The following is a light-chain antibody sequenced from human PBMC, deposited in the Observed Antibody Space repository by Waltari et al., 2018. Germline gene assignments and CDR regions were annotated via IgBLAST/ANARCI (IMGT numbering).Light chain of an antibody. CDR3: QQLNSFPYT. CDR1: QGISSY. V-gene: IGKV1-9*01. CDR2: AAS. Sequence: DIQLTQSPSFLSASVGDRVTITCRASQGISSYLAWDQQQPGEAPKLLSSAASTLQRWVPSRFSGSGSGTECTLTISSLQPEDFATYYCQQLNSFPYTFGQGTKLDIK. J-gene: IGKJ2*01.